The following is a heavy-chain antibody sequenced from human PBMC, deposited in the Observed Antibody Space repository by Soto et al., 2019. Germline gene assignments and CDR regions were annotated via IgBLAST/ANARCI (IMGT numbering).Heavy chain of an antibody. J-gene: IGHJ4*02. V-gene: IGHV4-34*01. Sequence: QEQLQQWGAGLLKPSETLSLTCAVFGDSFSGYYWSWIRQPPGKGLEWIGEISHWGSTNYNPSLKSRVTISVDTSERHFFLRLSSVTASDTAVYYCARHRYSGYDFDFWGQGTLVTVSS. D-gene: IGHD5-12*01. CDR2: ISHWGST. CDR3: ARHRYSGYDFDF. CDR1: GDSFSGYY.